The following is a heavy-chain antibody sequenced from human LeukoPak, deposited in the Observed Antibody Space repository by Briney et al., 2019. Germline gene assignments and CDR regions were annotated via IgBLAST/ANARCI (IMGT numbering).Heavy chain of an antibody. CDR2: IKGDGSHT. J-gene: IGHJ5*01. V-gene: IGHV3-74*01. CDR3: VRDWDHFDFDS. D-gene: IGHD3-9*01. Sequence: GGSLRLSCAASGFTFSNYWMPWVRQAPGKGLVWVSRIKGDGSHTIYADSVKGRFTISRDNAKDTLYLQMRSLRAEDTAVYYCVRDWDHFDFDSWGQGTLVTVSS. CDR1: GFTFSNYW.